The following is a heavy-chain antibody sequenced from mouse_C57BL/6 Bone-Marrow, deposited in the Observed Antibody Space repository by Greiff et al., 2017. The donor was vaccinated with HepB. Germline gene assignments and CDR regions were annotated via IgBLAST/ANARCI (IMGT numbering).Heavy chain of an antibody. D-gene: IGHD3-3*01. CDR2: ISSGSSTI. CDR1: GFTFSDYG. Sequence: EVKLVESGGGLVKPGGSLKLSCAASGFTFSDYGMHWVRQAPEKGLEWVAYISSGSSTIYYADTVKGRFTISRDNAKNTLFLQMTSLRSEDTAMYYCARGRCCRSPYWYFDVWGTGTTVTVSS. CDR3: ARGRCCRSPYWYFDV. V-gene: IGHV5-17*01. J-gene: IGHJ1*03.